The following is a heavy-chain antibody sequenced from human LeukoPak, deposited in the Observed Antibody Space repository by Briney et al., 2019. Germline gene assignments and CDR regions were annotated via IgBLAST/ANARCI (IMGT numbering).Heavy chain of an antibody. V-gene: IGHV3-64*01. CDR1: GFTFSSYA. J-gene: IGHJ6*02. CDR3: ARSLVYYYYGMDV. CDR2: ISSNGGSS. Sequence: GGSLRLSCAASGFTFSSYAMHWVRQAPGKGLEYVSAISSNGGSSYYANSVKGRFTISRDNFKNTLYLQMGSLRAEDMAVYYCARSLVYYYYGMDVWGQGTTVTVSS. D-gene: IGHD5/OR15-5a*01.